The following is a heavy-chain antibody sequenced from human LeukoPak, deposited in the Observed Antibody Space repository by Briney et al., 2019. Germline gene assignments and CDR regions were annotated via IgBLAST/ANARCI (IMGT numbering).Heavy chain of an antibody. CDR1: GGSISSSDYY. D-gene: IGHD3-9*01. V-gene: IGHV4-30-4*01. J-gene: IGHJ4*02. Sequence: SQTLSLTCTVSGGSISSSDYYWSWIRQPPGKGLEWIGYIYYSGNTYYNPSLKSRVTISVDTSKNQFSLKLSSVTAADTAVYYCARQDILTGYFHSFDYWGQGTLVTVSS. CDR3: ARQDILTGYFHSFDY. CDR2: IYYSGNT.